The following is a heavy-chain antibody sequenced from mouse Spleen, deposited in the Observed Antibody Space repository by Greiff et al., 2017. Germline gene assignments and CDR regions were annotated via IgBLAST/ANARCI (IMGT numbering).Heavy chain of an antibody. Sequence: EVKLVESGGGLVKLGGSLKLSCAASGFTFSSYAMSWVRQTPEKRLEWVATISSGGGNTYYPDSVKGRFTISRDNAKNTLYLQMSSLKSEDTAMYYCARPYGNLPYYFDYWGQGTTLTVSS. CDR2: ISSGGGNT. CDR1: GFTFSSYA. J-gene: IGHJ2*01. D-gene: IGHD2-1*01. CDR3: ARPYGNLPYYFDY. V-gene: IGHV5-9*04.